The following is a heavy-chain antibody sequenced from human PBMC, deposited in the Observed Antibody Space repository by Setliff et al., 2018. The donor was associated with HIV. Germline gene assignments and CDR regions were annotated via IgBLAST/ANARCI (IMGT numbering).Heavy chain of an antibody. CDR3: ARVGASGVPSTMDYYYYMDV. CDR2: IYASGST. D-gene: IGHD3-10*01. Sequence: PSETLSLTCTVSGVSFSSYHWSRIRHRPGKGLEWIGHIYASGSTNYNPSLESRVTMSVDTSRTQFSMKLRSVTAADTAVYYCARVGASGVPSTMDYYYYMDVWGKGTTVTVSS. J-gene: IGHJ6*03. V-gene: IGHV4-4*07. CDR1: GVSFSSYH.